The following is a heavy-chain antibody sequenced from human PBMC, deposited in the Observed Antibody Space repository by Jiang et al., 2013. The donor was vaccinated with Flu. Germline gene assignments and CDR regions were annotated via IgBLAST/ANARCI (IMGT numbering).Heavy chain of an antibody. D-gene: IGHD4-17*01. Sequence: GLVKPSETLSLTCTVSGGSISSSSYYWGWIRQPPGKGLEWIGSIYYSGSTYYNPSLKSRVTISVDTSKNQFSLKLSSVTAADTAVYYCARESMTTVPYFDYWGQGTLVTVSS. J-gene: IGHJ4*02. CDR2: IYYSGST. CDR3: ARESMTTVPYFDY. CDR1: GGSISSSSYY. V-gene: IGHV4-39*02.